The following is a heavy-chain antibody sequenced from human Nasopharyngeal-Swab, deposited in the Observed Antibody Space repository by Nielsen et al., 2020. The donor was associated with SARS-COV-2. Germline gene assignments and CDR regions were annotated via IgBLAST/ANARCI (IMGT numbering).Heavy chain of an antibody. J-gene: IGHJ3*02. CDR3: AKDFEWGVVAPAAIGAFDI. Sequence: VRQAPGKGLEWVSAISGSGGSTYYADSVKGRFTISRDNSKNTLYLQMNSLRAEDTAVYYCAKDFEWGVVAPAAIGAFDIWGQGTMVTVSS. V-gene: IGHV3-23*01. CDR2: ISGSGGST. D-gene: IGHD2-2*01.